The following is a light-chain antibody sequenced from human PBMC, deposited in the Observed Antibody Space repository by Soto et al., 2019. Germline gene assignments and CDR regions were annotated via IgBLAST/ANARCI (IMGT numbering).Light chain of an antibody. CDR3: QQYGNLLWT. CDR1: QDINNY. J-gene: IGKJ1*01. V-gene: IGKV1-33*01. CDR2: DAS. Sequence: DIQMTQSPSSLSASVGDRVTITCQASQDINNYLNWYRHKPGKAPELLIYDASNLETGVPSRFSGGGSGTDFTFTISSLQPEDIATYYCQQYGNLLWTFAQGTKVEIK.